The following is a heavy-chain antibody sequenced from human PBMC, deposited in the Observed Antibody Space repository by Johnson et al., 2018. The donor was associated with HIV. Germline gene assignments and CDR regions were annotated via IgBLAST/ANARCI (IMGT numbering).Heavy chain of an antibody. V-gene: IGHV3-30*03. CDR2: IPYDGSNT. Sequence: QVQLVESGGGVVQPGRSLRLSCAASRFTFSRYGMHWVRQAPGKGLEWVAVIPYDGSNTYYADSVKGRFTISRDNSKNTVYLQMNSLRAEDTAVYYCARDHYDSSGYYVPYHAFDIWGQGTLVTVSS. J-gene: IGHJ3*02. CDR3: ARDHYDSSGYYVPYHAFDI. D-gene: IGHD3-22*01. CDR1: RFTFSRYG.